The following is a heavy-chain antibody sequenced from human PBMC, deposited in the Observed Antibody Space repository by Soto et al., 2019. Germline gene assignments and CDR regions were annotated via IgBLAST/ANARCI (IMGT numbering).Heavy chain of an antibody. V-gene: IGHV3-53*02. CDR1: GFTVSSNY. J-gene: IGHJ4*02. CDR3: ARGAVTD. CDR2: IYTGGST. D-gene: IGHD4-17*01. Sequence: EVQLVETGGGLIQPGGSLRLSCAASGFTVSSNYMGWVRQAPGKGLEWVSVIYTGGSTNYADSVKGRFTISRDNSKNTVYLQMNSLRAEDTAVYYCARGAVTDWGQGTLVTVSS.